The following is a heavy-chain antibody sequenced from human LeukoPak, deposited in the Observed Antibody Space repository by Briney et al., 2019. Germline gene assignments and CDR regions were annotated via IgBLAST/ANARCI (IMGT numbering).Heavy chain of an antibody. Sequence: TSETLSLTCAVYGGSFSGYYWSWIRQPPGKGLEWTGEINHSGSTNYNPSLKSRVTISVDTSKNQFSLKLSSVTAADTAVYYCASTPHYSYYGESYNWFDPWGQRTLVTVSS. D-gene: IGHD4-11*01. CDR2: INHSGST. J-gene: IGHJ5*02. V-gene: IGHV4-34*01. CDR1: GGSFSGYY. CDR3: ASTPHYSYYGESYNWFDP.